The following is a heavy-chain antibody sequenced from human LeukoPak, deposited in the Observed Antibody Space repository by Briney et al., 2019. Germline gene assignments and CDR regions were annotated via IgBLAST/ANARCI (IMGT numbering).Heavy chain of an antibody. J-gene: IGHJ4*02. Sequence: PSETLSLTCAVYGGSFSDYYWTWIRQPPGKGLEWIGEINHSGSTSYIPSLKSRLTISVDTSKNQFSLKLSSVTAADTAVYYCAXMSVLLQWPDYWGQGTLVTVSS. CDR3: AXMSVLLQWPDY. CDR1: GGSFSDYY. V-gene: IGHV4-34*01. CDR2: INHSGST. D-gene: IGHD6-19*01.